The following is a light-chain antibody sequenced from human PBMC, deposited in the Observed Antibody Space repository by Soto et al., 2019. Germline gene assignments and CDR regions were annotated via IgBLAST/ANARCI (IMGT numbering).Light chain of an antibody. J-gene: IGKJ1*01. CDR1: QSLSSSY. Sequence: EILFTQSPGTLSLSPGERLTLSCRASQSLSSSYLAWYQQKPGQAPRILLSEASNRDTGIPARFSGSGSGADFTLPLNRLQPADFAVYYCHQYSRLPETFGQGTKVDI. V-gene: IGKV3-20*01. CDR2: EAS. CDR3: HQYSRLPET.